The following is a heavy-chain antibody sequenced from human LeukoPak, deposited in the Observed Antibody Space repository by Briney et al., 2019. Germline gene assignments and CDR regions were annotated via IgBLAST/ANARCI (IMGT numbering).Heavy chain of an antibody. CDR3: AREDNYYDRLYYFDY. V-gene: IGHV4-39*07. CDR1: GGSISTSNYY. Sequence: SQTLSLTCTVSGGSISTSNYYWGWIRQPPGKGLEWIGSIYYSGSTYYNPSLKSRVTISVDTSKNQFSLKLSSVTAADTAVYYCAREDNYYDRLYYFDYWGQGTLVTVSS. CDR2: IYYSGST. D-gene: IGHD3-22*01. J-gene: IGHJ4*02.